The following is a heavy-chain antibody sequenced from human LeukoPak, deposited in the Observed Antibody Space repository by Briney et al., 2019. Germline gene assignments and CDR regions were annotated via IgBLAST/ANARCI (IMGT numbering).Heavy chain of an antibody. CDR2: ISAYNGNT. V-gene: IGHV1-18*01. D-gene: IGHD3-22*01. CDR3: ARDYYDSSGYAFLVPFDY. CDR1: GYTFTSYG. Sequence: ASVKVSCKASGYTFTSYGISWVRQAPGQGREWMGWISAYNGNTNYAQKLQGRVTMTTDTSTSTAYMELRSLRSDDTAVYYCARDYYDSSGYAFLVPFDYWGQGTLVTVSS. J-gene: IGHJ4*02.